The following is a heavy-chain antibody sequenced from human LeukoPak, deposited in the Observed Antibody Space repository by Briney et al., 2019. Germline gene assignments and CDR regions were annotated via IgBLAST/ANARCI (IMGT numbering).Heavy chain of an antibody. CDR2: ISAYNGNT. CDR3: ARGEAGSGPGLELWFDP. D-gene: IGHD3-10*01. Sequence: ASVEVSCKASGYTFTSYGISWVRQAPGQGLEWMGWISAYNGNTNYAQKLQGRVTMTTDTSTSTAYMELRSLRSDDTAVYYCARGEAGSGPGLELWFDPWGQGTLVTVSS. J-gene: IGHJ5*02. CDR1: GYTFTSYG. V-gene: IGHV1-18*01.